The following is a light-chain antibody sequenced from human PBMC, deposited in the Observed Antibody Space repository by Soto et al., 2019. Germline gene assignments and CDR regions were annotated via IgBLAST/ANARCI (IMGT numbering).Light chain of an antibody. CDR3: QQYGSSQT. Sequence: EIVLTQSPGTLSLSPGERATLSCRASQSVSSSYLAWYQQTPGQAPRLLIYGASSRATGIPARFSGSGSGTDFTLTISSLEPEDFAVYYCQQYGSSQTFGQGTKVEIK. V-gene: IGKV3-20*01. CDR1: QSVSSSY. CDR2: GAS. J-gene: IGKJ1*01.